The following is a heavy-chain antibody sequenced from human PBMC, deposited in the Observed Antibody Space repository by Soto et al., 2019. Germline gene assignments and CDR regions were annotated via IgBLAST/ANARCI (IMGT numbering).Heavy chain of an antibody. Sequence: GGSLRLSCAASGFTFSRFWMTWVRQAPGKGLEWVATIKQDGSEKYYVDSVKGRFTISRDNDKNSLYLQMNSLRAEDTAVYYCARVGATGEAFDIWGQGTMVTVSS. CDR2: IKQDGSEK. CDR1: GFTFSRFW. J-gene: IGHJ3*02. D-gene: IGHD1-26*01. V-gene: IGHV3-7*01. CDR3: ARVGATGEAFDI.